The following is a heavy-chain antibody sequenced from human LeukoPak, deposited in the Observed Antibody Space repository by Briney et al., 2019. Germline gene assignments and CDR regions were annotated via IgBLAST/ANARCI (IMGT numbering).Heavy chain of an antibody. D-gene: IGHD6-19*01. Sequence: GGSLRLSCAASGFTFSSYGMHWVRQAPGKGLEWVAVIWYDGSNKYYADSVKGRFTISRDNSKNTLYLQMNSLRAEDTAVYYCARDVGGAVAADYWGQGTLVTVSS. J-gene: IGHJ4*02. CDR1: GFTFSSYG. CDR3: ARDVGGAVAADY. CDR2: IWYDGSNK. V-gene: IGHV3-33*01.